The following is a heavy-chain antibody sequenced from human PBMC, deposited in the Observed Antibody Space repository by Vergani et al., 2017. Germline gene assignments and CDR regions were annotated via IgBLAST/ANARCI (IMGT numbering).Heavy chain of an antibody. J-gene: IGHJ3*02. V-gene: IGHV1-46*01. CDR2: INPSGGST. D-gene: IGHD2-15*01. CDR3: TKDNQQSSLRHCSVTNCYGGVFDI. Sequence: QVQLVQSGAEMKKPGASVKVSCKASGYTFTSYYMHWVRQAPGQGLEWMGIINPSGGSTSYAQKFQGRVTMTRDTSTSTVYMELSSLRSEDTAVYYCTKDNQQSSLRHCSVTNCYGGVFDIWGQGTVVTVSS. CDR1: GYTFTSYY.